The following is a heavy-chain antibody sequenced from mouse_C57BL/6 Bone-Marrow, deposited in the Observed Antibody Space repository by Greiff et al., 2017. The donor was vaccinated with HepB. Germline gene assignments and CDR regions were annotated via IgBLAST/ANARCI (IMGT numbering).Heavy chain of an antibody. Sequence: VHVKQSGPVLVKPGASVKMSCKASGYTFTDYYMNWVKQSHGKSLEWIGVINPYNGGTSYNQKFKGKATLTVDKYSSTAYMELNSLTSEDSAVYYCARYGSSNYWGQGTTLTVSS. J-gene: IGHJ2*01. CDR2: INPYNGGT. CDR1: GYTFTDYY. CDR3: ARYGSSNY. D-gene: IGHD1-1*01. V-gene: IGHV1-19*01.